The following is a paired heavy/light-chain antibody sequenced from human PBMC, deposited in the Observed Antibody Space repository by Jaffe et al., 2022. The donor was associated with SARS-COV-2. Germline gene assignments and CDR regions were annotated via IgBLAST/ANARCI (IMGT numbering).Heavy chain of an antibody. Sequence: QVQLVESGGGVVQPGRSLRLSCAASGFTFSNYAMHWVRQAPGKGLEWVAFTSYDGRDKCYADSVKGRFTISRDNSKNTLYLQMNSLRDEDTAVYYCAPEGYGDFSDTFDFWGQGTMVTVSS. J-gene: IGHJ3*01. CDR2: TSYDGRDK. D-gene: IGHD4-17*01. CDR3: APEGYGDFSDTFDF. CDR1: GFTFSNYA. V-gene: IGHV3-30*04.
Light chain of an antibody. CDR1: SNNVGDQG. V-gene: IGLV10-54*01. J-gene: IGLJ3*02. CDR2: RNN. Sequence: QAGLTQPPSVSKALRQTATLTCTGNSNNVGDQGAAWLQQHQGHPPKLLSYRNNKRPSGISERLSTSRSGNTASLTITGLQPEDEADYYCSAWDSSLSAWVFGGGTKLTVL. CDR3: SAWDSSLSAWV.